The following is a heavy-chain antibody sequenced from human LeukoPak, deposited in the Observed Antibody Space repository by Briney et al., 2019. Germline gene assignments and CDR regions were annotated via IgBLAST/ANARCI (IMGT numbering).Heavy chain of an antibody. CDR3: ARIAGDSLPYWYFDL. CDR1: GYSISSSNW. D-gene: IGHD4-17*01. CDR2: IYYSGST. J-gene: IGHJ2*01. V-gene: IGHV4-28*01. Sequence: SETLSLTCAVSGYSISSSNWWGWIRQPPGKGLEWIGYIYYSGSTYYNPSLKSRVTMSVDTSKNQFSLKLSSVTAVDTAVYYCARIAGDSLPYWYFDLWGRGTLVTVSS.